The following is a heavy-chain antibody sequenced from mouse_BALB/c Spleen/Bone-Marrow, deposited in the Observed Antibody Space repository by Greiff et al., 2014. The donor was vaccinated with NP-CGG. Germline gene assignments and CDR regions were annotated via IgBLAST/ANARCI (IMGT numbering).Heavy chain of an antibody. CDR1: GYAFTNYL. CDR3: ARWDYAMDY. J-gene: IGHJ4*01. Sequence: QVQLKQSGAELVRPGTSVKVSCKASGYAFTNYLIEWVKQRPGQGLEWIGVINPGSGGTNYNEKFKGKATLTADKSSSTAYMQXSSLTSDDSAVYFCARWDYAMDYWGQGTSVTVSS. CDR2: INPGSGGT. V-gene: IGHV1-54*01.